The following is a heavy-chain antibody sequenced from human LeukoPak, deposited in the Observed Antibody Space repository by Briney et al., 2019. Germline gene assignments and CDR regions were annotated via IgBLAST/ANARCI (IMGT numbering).Heavy chain of an antibody. CDR1: GGSISSYY. D-gene: IGHD3-3*02. J-gene: IGHJ2*01. CDR3: ARDLSPIWYFDL. V-gene: IGHV4-59*01. CDR2: IYYSGST. Sequence: SETLSLACTVSGGSISSYYWSWIRQPPGKGLEWIGYIYYSGSTNYNPSLKSRVTISVDTSKNQFSLKLSSVTAADTAVYYCARDLSPIWYFDLWGRGTLVTVSS.